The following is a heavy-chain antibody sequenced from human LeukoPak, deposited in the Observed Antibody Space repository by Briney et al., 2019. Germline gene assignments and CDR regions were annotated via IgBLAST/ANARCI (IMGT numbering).Heavy chain of an antibody. CDR2: ISSSTSTI. CDR3: ARGAYDFWSGYPFY. J-gene: IGHJ4*02. Sequence: WGSLRLSCAASGFTFSNYNMNWVRQAPGKGLEWVSYISSSTSTIYYADSVKGRFTISRDNAKNSLYLQMNSLRAEDTAVYYCARGAYDFWSGYPFYWGQGTLVTVSS. D-gene: IGHD3-3*01. CDR1: GFTFSNYN. V-gene: IGHV3-48*04.